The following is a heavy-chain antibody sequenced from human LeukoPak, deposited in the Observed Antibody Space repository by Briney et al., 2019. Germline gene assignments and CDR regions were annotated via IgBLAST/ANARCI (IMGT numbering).Heavy chain of an antibody. Sequence: PSETLSLTCTISGGSINNYYWSWIRQPPGKGLEWIGYIYYSGSTNYNPSLNSRVNISLDTSKNQFSLRLSSVTAADTAVYYCARQTAKKGDAVSFDYGGREP. CDR3: ARQTAKKGDAVSFDY. V-gene: IGHV4-59*08. CDR2: IYYSGST. CDR1: GGSINNYY. D-gene: IGHD3-16*01. J-gene: IGHJ4*02.